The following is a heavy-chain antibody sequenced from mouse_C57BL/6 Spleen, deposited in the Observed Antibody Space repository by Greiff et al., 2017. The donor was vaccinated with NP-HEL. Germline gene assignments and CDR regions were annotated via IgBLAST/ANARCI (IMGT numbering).Heavy chain of an antibody. J-gene: IGHJ4*01. D-gene: IGHD1-1*01. V-gene: IGHV6-6*01. CDR3: TRPPVVATDAMDY. CDR2: IRNKANNHAT. CDR1: GFTFSDAW. Sequence: EVQRVESGGGLVQPGGSMKLSCAASGFTFSDAWMDWVRQSPEKGLEWVAEIRNKANNHATYYAESVKGRFTISRDDSKSSVYLQMNSLRAEDTGIYYCTRPPVVATDAMDYWGQGTSVTVSS.